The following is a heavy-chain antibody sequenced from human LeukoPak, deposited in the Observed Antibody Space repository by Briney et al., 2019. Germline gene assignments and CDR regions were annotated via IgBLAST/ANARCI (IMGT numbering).Heavy chain of an antibody. V-gene: IGHV1-69*04. D-gene: IGHD3-22*01. CDR2: IIPILGIA. J-gene: IGHJ4*02. CDR3: ARDPRIKDHSSGYDDY. Sequence: SVKVSCKASGGTFSSYTISWVRQAPGQGLEWMGRIIPILGIANYAQKFRGRVTITADKSTSTAYMELSSLRSEDTAVYCCARDPRIKDHSSGYDDYWGQGTLVTVSS. CDR1: GGTFSSYT.